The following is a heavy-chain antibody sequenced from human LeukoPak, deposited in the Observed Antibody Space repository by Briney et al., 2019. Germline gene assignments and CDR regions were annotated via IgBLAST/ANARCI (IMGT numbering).Heavy chain of an antibody. Sequence: GGSLRLSCAASGLAVSSNYMSWVRQPAGKGLEWVSVLYSGGATFYADSVKGRFTISRDTSKNTLYLQMNDQTPQDPAVYYCTKLKGWYGEGFFDYWGQGTLVTVSS. CDR3: TKLKGWYGEGFFDY. D-gene: IGHD6-19*01. CDR2: LYSGGAT. J-gene: IGHJ4*02. V-gene: IGHV3-53*01. CDR1: GLAVSSNY.